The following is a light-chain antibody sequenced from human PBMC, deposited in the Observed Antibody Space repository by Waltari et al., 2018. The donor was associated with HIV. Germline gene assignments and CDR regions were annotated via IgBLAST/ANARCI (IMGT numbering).Light chain of an antibody. CDR3: SSYAGSSSFV. Sequence: QSALTQPPSASGSPGQSVTIPCPGTSNHVGVYNYVSWYQQHPGKAPKLMIYDVNRRPSGFPDRFSGSKSGNTASLTVSGLQAEDEANYFCSSYAGSSSFVFGTGTKVTVL. J-gene: IGLJ1*01. V-gene: IGLV2-8*01. CDR1: SNHVGVYNY. CDR2: DVN.